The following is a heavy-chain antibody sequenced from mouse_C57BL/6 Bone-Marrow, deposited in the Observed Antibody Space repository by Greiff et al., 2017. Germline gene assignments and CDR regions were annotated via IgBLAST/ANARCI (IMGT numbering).Heavy chain of an antibody. CDR2: IDPETGGT. J-gene: IGHJ3*01. D-gene: IGHD1-3*01. Sequence: LQESGAELVRPGASVTLSCKASGYTFTDYEMHWVKQTPVHGLEWIGAIDPETGGTAYNQKFKGKAILTADKSSSTAYMELRSLTSEDSAVYYCTRSSFFAYWGQGTLVTVSA. V-gene: IGHV1-15*01. CDR1: GYTFTDYE. CDR3: TRSSFFAY.